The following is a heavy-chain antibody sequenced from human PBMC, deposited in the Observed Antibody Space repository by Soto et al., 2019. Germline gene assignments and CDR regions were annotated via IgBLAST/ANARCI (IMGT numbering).Heavy chain of an antibody. D-gene: IGHD2-2*01. CDR2: IVVGSGNT. CDR1: GFTFTSSA. Sequence: QMQLVQSGPEVKKPGTSVKVSCKASGFTFTSSAVQWVRQARGQRLEWIGWIVVGSGNTNYAQKFQERVTITRDMSTSTAYMELSSPRSEDTAVYYCAADGYCSSTSCYYYGMDVWGQGTTVTVSS. CDR3: AADGYCSSTSCYYYGMDV. V-gene: IGHV1-58*01. J-gene: IGHJ6*02.